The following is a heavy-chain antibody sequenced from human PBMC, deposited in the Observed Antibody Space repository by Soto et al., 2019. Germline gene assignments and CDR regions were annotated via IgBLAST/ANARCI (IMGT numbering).Heavy chain of an antibody. J-gene: IGHJ6*02. V-gene: IGHV5-51*01. Sequence: PGESLKISCKGSGYSFTSYWIGWVRQMPGKGLEWMGIIYPGDSDTRYSPSFQGQVTISADKSISTAYLQWSSLKASDTAMYYCASTYSNSYLNYYGMDVWGQGTTVTVSS. CDR1: GYSFTSYW. CDR2: IYPGDSDT. D-gene: IGHD6-6*01. CDR3: ASTYSNSYLNYYGMDV.